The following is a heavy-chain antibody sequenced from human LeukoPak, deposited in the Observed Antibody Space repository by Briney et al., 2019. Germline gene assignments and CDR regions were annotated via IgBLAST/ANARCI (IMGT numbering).Heavy chain of an antibody. CDR1: GVSISSSNW. Sequence: SETLSLTCAVSGVSISSSNWWSWVRQPPGKWLEWIGRIFHSGTTDYKTSLKGRVTISVDKSKNQFSLKLTSVTAADTAVYYCARLTPTTLSLYYYYMDVWGKGTTVTVSS. V-gene: IGHV4-4*02. J-gene: IGHJ6*03. CDR3: ARLTPTTLSLYYYYMDV. D-gene: IGHD2/OR15-2a*01. CDR2: IFHSGTT.